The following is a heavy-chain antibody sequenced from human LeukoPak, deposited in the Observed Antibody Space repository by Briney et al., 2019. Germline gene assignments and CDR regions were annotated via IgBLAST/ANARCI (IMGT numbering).Heavy chain of an antibody. CDR1: GFSFSDYA. J-gene: IGHJ4*02. CDR3: AREGAYDYVWGSYRYNYFDY. V-gene: IGHV3-30-3*01. D-gene: IGHD3-16*02. CDR2: ISYDGSNK. Sequence: GRSLRLSCAASGFSFSDYAMHWVRQAPGKGLEWVAVISYDGSNKYYADSVKGRFTISRDNSKNTLYLQMNSLRAEDTAVYYCAREGAYDYVWGSYRYNYFDYWGQGTLVTVSS.